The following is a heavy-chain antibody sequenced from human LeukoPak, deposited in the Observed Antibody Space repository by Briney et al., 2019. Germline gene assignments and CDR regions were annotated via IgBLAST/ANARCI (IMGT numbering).Heavy chain of an antibody. CDR2: IYYSGSA. Sequence: SETLSLTCTVSGGSISSGDYYWSWIRQPPGKGLEWIGYIYYSGSAYYNPSLKSRVTISVDTSKNQFSLKLSSVTAADTAVYYCARVDLYSSTWRASNWFDPGGQGPLVTVSS. J-gene: IGHJ5*02. V-gene: IGHV4-30-4*01. CDR1: GGSISSGDYY. D-gene: IGHD6-13*01. CDR3: ARVDLYSSTWRASNWFDP.